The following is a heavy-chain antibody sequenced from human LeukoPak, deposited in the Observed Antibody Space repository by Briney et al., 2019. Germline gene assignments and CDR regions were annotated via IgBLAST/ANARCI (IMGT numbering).Heavy chain of an antibody. J-gene: IGHJ4*02. D-gene: IGHD6-19*01. Sequence: ASVKVSCKASGYTFTSYGISWVRQAPGQGLEWIGWIVVGSGNTNYAQKFQERVTITRDISTSTAYMELSSLRSEDTAVYYCAMSGWYTKFDYWGQGTLVTVSS. CDR1: GYTFTSYG. CDR2: IVVGSGNT. CDR3: AMSGWYTKFDY. V-gene: IGHV1-58*02.